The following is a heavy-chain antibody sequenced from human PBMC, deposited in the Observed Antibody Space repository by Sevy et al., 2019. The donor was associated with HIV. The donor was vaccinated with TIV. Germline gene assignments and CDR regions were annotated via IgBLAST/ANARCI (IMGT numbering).Heavy chain of an antibody. J-gene: IGHJ4*02. CDR2: IWYDGSNK. CDR1: GFTFSSYG. CDR3: AREYSSSSLRHYFDY. Sequence: GGSLRLSCAASGFTFSSYGMHWVRQAPGKGLEWVAVIWYDGSNKYYAYSVKGRFTISRDNSKNTLYLQMNSLRAEDTAVYYCAREYSSSSLRHYFDYWGQGTLVTVSS. D-gene: IGHD6-6*01. V-gene: IGHV3-33*01.